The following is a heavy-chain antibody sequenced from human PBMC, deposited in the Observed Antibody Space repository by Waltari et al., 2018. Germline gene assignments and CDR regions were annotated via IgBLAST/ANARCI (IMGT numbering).Heavy chain of an antibody. CDR2: INPSGGST. V-gene: IGHV1-46*01. J-gene: IGHJ6*02. D-gene: IGHD2-21*01. CDR3: ARDTGALWMDV. CDR1: EYTFTSSY. Sequence: QVQLVQSGAEVKKPGASVKISCKTSEYTFTSSYIHWVRQAPGQGLEWMGIINPSGGSTIYAPKFQCRVTMTRDTSTSTVYMELSSLRSEDTAVYYCARDTGALWMDVWGQGTTVTVSS.